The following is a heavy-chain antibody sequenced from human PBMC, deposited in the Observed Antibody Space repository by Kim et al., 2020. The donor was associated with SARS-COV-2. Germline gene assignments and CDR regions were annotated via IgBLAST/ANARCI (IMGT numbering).Heavy chain of an antibody. V-gene: IGHV5-51*01. J-gene: IGHJ3*02. D-gene: IGHD6-13*01. Sequence: SPSFQGQVTISADKSISTAYLKWSSLKASDTAMYYCARSGSSWYLGAFDIWGQGTMVTVSS. CDR3: ARSGSSWYLGAFDI.